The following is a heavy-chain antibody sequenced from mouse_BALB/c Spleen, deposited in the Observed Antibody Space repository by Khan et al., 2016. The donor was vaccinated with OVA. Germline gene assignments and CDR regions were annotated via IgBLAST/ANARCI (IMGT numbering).Heavy chain of an antibody. CDR1: GYAFTNYL. V-gene: IGHV1-54*01. CDR2: INPGSGGT. Sequence: QVQLQQSGAELVRPGTSVKVSCKASGYAFTNYLIEWVKQRPGQGLEWIGVINPGSGGTNYNEKFKGKATLTADKSSSTAYMQLSSLTSDDSAVYFCARRDYAMDYWGQGTLVTVSS. J-gene: IGHJ4*01. CDR3: ARRDYAMDY.